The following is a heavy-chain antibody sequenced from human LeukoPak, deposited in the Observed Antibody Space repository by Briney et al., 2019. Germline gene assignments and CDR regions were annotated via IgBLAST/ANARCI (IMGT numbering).Heavy chain of an antibody. CDR1: GGSISSSNYS. CDR3: ARGGSSGYYDAFDI. J-gene: IGHJ3*02. D-gene: IGHD3-22*01. CDR2: IYYSGST. Sequence: PSETLSLTCTVSGGSISSSNYSWSWIRQPPGKGLEWIGYIYYSGSTYYNPSLKSRVTISVDTSKNQFSLKLSSVTAADTAVYYCARGGSSGYYDAFDIWGQGTMVTVSS. V-gene: IGHV4-30-4*07.